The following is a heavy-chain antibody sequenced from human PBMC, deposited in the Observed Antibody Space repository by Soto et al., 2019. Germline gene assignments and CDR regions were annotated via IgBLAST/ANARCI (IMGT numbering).Heavy chain of an antibody. Sequence: SETLSLTCTVSGGSVSSSSYYWGWIRQPPGKGLEWIGSIYYSGSTYYNPSLKSRVTISVDTSKNQFSLKLSSVTAADTAVYYCARRPFTIFGVVNPFDYWGQGTLVTVSS. CDR3: ARRPFTIFGVVNPFDY. D-gene: IGHD3-3*01. V-gene: IGHV4-39*01. J-gene: IGHJ4*02. CDR1: GGSVSSSSYY. CDR2: IYYSGST.